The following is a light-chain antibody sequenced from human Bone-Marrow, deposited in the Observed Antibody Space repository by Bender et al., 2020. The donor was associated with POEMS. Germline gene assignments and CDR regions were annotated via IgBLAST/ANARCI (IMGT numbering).Light chain of an antibody. CDR2: DDD. V-gene: IGLV3-21*02. Sequence: SYVLTQAPSVSVAPGQTARITCGGSNIGSKSVHWYQQKPGQALLLVFYDDDDRPSGIPERFSGSRSGNTASLTITGAQADDEADYYCNSRDSNNNYVIFGGGTTLTVL. CDR1: NIGSKS. J-gene: IGLJ2*01. CDR3: NSRDSNNNYVI.